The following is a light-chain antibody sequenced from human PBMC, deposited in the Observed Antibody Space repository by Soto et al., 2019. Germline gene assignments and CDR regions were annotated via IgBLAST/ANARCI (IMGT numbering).Light chain of an antibody. V-gene: IGKV1-39*01. Sequence: DIQMTQSPSSLSASVGDRVTITCRASQSISSSLNWYQQKPGKAPELLIYGASTLQGGVPSRFSGSGFETDFTLTITSLQPEDFATYYCQQSYNTPRTFGQGTKVDIK. CDR1: QSISSS. J-gene: IGKJ1*01. CDR3: QQSYNTPRT. CDR2: GAS.